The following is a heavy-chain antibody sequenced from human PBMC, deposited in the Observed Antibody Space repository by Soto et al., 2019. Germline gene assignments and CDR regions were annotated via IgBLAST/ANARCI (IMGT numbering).Heavy chain of an antibody. CDR3: ARDGPTVVTP. Sequence: SETLSLTCTVSGGSVSSGSYYWSWIRQPPGKGLEWIGYIYYSGSTNYNPSLKSRVTISVDTSKNQFSLKLSSVTAADTAVYYCARDGPTVVTPWGQGTLATVSS. CDR1: GGSVSSGSYY. CDR2: IYYSGST. D-gene: IGHD2-21*02. J-gene: IGHJ5*02. V-gene: IGHV4-61*01.